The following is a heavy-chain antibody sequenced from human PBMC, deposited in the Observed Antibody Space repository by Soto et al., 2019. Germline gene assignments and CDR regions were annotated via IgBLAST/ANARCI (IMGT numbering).Heavy chain of an antibody. CDR1: GFTFSSYW. CDR3: EREGRRVWYYVFVM. V-gene: IGHV3-74*01. J-gene: IGHJ3*01. Sequence: GGSLRLSCAASGFTFSSYWMHWVRQAPGKGLVWVSRINSDGSSTRYADFVKGRFTISRDNAKNTLYLQMNSLRAEDTAVYYCEREGRRVWYYVFVMGAQGTM. CDR2: INSDGSST. D-gene: IGHD3-16*01.